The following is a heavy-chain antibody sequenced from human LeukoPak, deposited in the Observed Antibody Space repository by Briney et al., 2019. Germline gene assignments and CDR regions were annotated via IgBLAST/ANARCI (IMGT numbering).Heavy chain of an antibody. V-gene: IGHV3-30*03. J-gene: IGHJ4*02. CDR1: GFIFSSYG. CDR2: ISYDGRNK. CDR3: ARGGRAGQQLLV. Sequence: GGSLRLSCAASGFIFSSYGMHWVRQAPGKGLEWVAVISYDGRNKYYADSVKGRFTISRDNSKNTLYLQMNSLRAEDTALYYCARGGRAGQQLLVWGQGTLVTVSS. D-gene: IGHD6-13*01.